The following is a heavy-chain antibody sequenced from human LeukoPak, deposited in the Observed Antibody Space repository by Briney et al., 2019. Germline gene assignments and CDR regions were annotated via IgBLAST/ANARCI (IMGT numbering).Heavy chain of an antibody. V-gene: IGHV4-31*03. CDR2: ISYSGST. Sequence: PSETLSFTCTVSGVSITKDGYSWTWIRQPPGKGLEWIGDISYSGSTKYKPSLKRRLTISGDVSKNQFSLKLTSVTAADTAVYYCARDVVLTSSPDAFDIWGQGTMVTVSS. D-gene: IGHD2-21*02. CDR3: ARDVVLTSSPDAFDI. CDR1: GVSITKDGYS. J-gene: IGHJ3*02.